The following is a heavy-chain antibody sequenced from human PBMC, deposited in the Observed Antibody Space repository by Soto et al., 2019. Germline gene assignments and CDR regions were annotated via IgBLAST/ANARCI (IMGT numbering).Heavy chain of an antibody. D-gene: IGHD4-17*01. CDR2: IFDSVIT. CDR1: CGSISSYY. Sequence: SETLSLTCTVSCGSISSYYWSWIRQPPGKGLECIGYIFDSVITSXXPCLKSRXXISVETSKNQXCLKLXSGTAAGTAVYYCARHESTVTYFDYWRQGTLVTVSS. V-gene: IGHV4-59*08. J-gene: IGHJ4*02. CDR3: ARHESTVTYFDY.